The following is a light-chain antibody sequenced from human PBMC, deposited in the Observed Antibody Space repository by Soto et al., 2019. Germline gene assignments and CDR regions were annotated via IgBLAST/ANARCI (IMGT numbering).Light chain of an antibody. J-gene: IGLJ2*01. V-gene: IGLV2-14*01. Sequence: QSALTQPASVSGSPGQSITISCTGTSSDVGGYNYVSWYQQHTGKAPKLMIYDVTNRPSGVSNRFSGSKSGNTASLTISGLQAEDEADYYCSSYTTSSTLVLFGGGTKLTV. CDR3: SSYTTSSTLVL. CDR2: DVT. CDR1: SSDVGGYNY.